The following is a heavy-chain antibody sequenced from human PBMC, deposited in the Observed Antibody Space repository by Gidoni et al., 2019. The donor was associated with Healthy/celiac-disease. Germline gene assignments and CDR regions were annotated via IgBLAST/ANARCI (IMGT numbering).Heavy chain of an antibody. CDR2: ISSSSSYI. CDR1: GFTFSSYS. Sequence: EVQLVESGGGLVKPGGSLRLSCAASGFTFSSYSMNWVRQAPGKGLEWVPSISSSSSYIYYADSVKGRFTISRDNAKNSLYLQMNSLRAEDTAVYYCARPAEARRVVVAAIEYFDYWGQGTLVTVSS. J-gene: IGHJ4*02. D-gene: IGHD2-15*01. V-gene: IGHV3-21*01. CDR3: ARPAEARRVVVAAIEYFDY.